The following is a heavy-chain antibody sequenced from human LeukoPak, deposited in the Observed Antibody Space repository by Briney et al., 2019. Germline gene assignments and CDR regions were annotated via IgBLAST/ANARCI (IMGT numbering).Heavy chain of an antibody. D-gene: IGHD3-10*02. Sequence: PGGSLTLSCAASGFTFSAHCMTWLRQAPGKGLEWVANIKYDGREKYYVDSVKGRFTISRDNARNSIYLQMNSLRVDDTAVYYCARDYYSVTGGVPLDYWGQGILVTVSS. V-gene: IGHV3-7*01. CDR2: IKYDGREK. CDR3: ARDYYSVTGGVPLDY. CDR1: GFTFSAHC. J-gene: IGHJ4*02.